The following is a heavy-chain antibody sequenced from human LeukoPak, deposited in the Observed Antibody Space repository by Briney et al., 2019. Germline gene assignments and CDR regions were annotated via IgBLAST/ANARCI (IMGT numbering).Heavy chain of an antibody. CDR1: GFIFSDYN. V-gene: IGHV3-23*01. J-gene: IGHJ3*02. D-gene: IGHD3-16*02. Sequence: GGSLRLSCAVSGFIFSDYNMDWVRQAPGKGLEWVSVISGIGGTTYFADSVKGRFTISRDNSKNTLYLQINSLRAEDTAVYYCAKAGSVYPSDAFDIWGQGTMVTVSS. CDR3: AKAGSVYPSDAFDI. CDR2: ISGIGGTT.